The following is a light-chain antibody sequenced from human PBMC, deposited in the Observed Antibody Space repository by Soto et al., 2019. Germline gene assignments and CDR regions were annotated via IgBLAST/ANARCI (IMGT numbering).Light chain of an antibody. J-gene: IGKJ3*01. CDR2: AAS. CDR3: RQSYSIPPFT. V-gene: IGKV1-39*01. CDR1: QSISSY. Sequence: IQMTQSPSSLSASVGDRVTITCRASQSISSYLNWYQQKPGKAPKLLIYAASSLQSGVPSRFSGSGSGTDFTLTISSLQPEDFATYDCRQSYSIPPFTFGPGTKVDIK.